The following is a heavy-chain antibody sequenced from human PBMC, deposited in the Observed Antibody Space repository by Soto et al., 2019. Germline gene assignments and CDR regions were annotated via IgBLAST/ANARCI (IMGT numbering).Heavy chain of an antibody. CDR1: GFTFSSYW. J-gene: IGHJ4*02. D-gene: IGHD5-12*01. CDR3: ARAFRGYDYPPDY. CDR2: IKQDGSEK. V-gene: IGHV3-7*01. Sequence: ESGGGLVQPGGSLRLSCAASGFTFSSYWMSWVRQAPGKGLEWVANIKQDGSEKYYVDSVKGRFTISRDNAKNSLYLQMNSLRAEDTAVYYCARAFRGYDYPPDYWGQGTLVTVSS.